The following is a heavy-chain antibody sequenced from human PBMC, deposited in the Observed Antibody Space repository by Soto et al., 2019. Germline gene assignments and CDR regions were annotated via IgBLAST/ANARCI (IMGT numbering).Heavy chain of an antibody. CDR1: GFRFENYG. CDR2: PWADGSNK. V-gene: IGHV3-33*01. Sequence: QVQLVESGGGAGQPWRSLRLSCAASGFRFENYGMHCVRQARGRGLEWGASPWADGSNKIFADSVKGRFTISSDNSKNTMDLQMNSLRVEDTAVYHCVRDVICVVDGSHVFGPPDFLGQGTLVTVSS. CDR3: VRDVICVVDGSHVFGPPDF. J-gene: IGHJ4*02. D-gene: IGHD3-10*01.